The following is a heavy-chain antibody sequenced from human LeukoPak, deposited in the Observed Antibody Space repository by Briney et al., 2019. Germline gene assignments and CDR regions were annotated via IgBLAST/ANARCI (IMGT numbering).Heavy chain of an antibody. CDR1: GGTFSSYA. V-gene: IGHV1-69*04. CDR3: ARTDDILTGYSGY. Sequence: GASVKVSCKASGGTFSSYAISWVRQAPGQGLEWMGRIIPILGIANYAQKFQRRVTITADKFTSTAYMELSSLRSEDTAVYYCARTDDILTGYSGYWGQGTLVTVSS. J-gene: IGHJ4*02. D-gene: IGHD3-9*01. CDR2: IIPILGIA.